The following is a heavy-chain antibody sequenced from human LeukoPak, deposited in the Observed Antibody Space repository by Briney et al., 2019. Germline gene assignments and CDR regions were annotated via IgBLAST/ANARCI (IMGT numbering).Heavy chain of an antibody. V-gene: IGHV3-7*01. D-gene: IGHD5-12*01. J-gene: IGHJ4*02. Sequence: GGSLRLSCAASGFTFSHYWMAWVRQAPGKGLEWVAHINQDGSEEHYMDSVKARFTISRDNAKNSLSLQMNSLRAEDTAVYYCVRDGGVSGYDLLDYWGRGTLVTVSS. CDR1: GFTFSHYW. CDR2: INQDGSEE. CDR3: VRDGGVSGYDLLDY.